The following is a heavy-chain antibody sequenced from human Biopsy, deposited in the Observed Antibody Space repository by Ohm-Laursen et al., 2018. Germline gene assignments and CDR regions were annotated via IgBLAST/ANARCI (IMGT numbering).Heavy chain of an antibody. D-gene: IGHD5-12*01. J-gene: IGHJ4*02. Sequence: SQTLSLTCTVSGDSISSGGNYWSWLRQFPGKGLEWIAYIYHTGSTYYNPSLKSRLSIAIDTSKNQFSVSLRSVTAADTAVYYCARADMVTTIVDYWGQGTLVTVSS. CDR1: GDSISSGGNY. CDR3: ARADMVTTIVDY. V-gene: IGHV4-31*03. CDR2: IYHTGST.